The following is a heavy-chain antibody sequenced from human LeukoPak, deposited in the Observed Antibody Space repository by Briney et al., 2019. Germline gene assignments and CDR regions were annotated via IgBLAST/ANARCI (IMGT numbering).Heavy chain of an antibody. Sequence: GGSLRLSCAASGFTVSSNYMNWVRQAPGKGLEWVSVIYSGGNTYYADSVKGRFTISRDNSKNTLYLQMNSLRAEDTAVYYCARDLRTAMVDYWGQGTLVTVSS. D-gene: IGHD5-18*01. CDR1: GFTVSSNY. CDR2: IYSGGNT. V-gene: IGHV3-66*01. J-gene: IGHJ4*02. CDR3: ARDLRTAMVDY.